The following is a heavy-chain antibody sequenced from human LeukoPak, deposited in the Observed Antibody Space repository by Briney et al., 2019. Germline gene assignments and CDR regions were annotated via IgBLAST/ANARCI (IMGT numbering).Heavy chain of an antibody. V-gene: IGHV4-30-2*01. CDR1: GGSISSGGYS. CDR2: IYHSGST. CDR3: ARGSSGWINSNPFDY. Sequence: SETLSLTCAVSGGSISSGGYSWSWIRQPPGKGLEWIGYIYHSGSTYYNPSLKSRVTISVDRSKNQFSLKPSSVTAADTAVYYCARGSSGWINSNPFDYWGQGTLVTVSS. D-gene: IGHD6-19*01. J-gene: IGHJ4*02.